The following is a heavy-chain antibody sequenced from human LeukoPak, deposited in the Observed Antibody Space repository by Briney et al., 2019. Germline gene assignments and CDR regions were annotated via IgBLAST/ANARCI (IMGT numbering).Heavy chain of an antibody. CDR1: GFTFSRYG. CDR3: AKECGRTCSGDF. CDR2: IRPDGSEN. D-gene: IGHD2-21*01. J-gene: IGHJ4*02. V-gene: IGHV3-30*02. Sequence: PGGSLRLSCAASGFTFSRYGMHWVRQAPGKGLEWVAFIRPDGSENFYSDSVKDRFTISRDNSKNTLSLQMSSLRPEDTAVYYCAKECGRTCSGDFWGQGTPVTVSS.